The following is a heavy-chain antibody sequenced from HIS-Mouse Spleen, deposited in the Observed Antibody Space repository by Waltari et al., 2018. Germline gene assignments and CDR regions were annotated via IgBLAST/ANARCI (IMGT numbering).Heavy chain of an antibody. V-gene: IGHV4-31*03. CDR2: LYYSGST. J-gene: IGHJ3*02. Sequence: QVQLQESGPGLVKPSQTLSLTCTVSGGSISSGGYYWSWIRQRPGKGLEWIGYLYYSGSTYYDPSLKSRVTISVDTSKNQFSLKLSSVTAADTAVYYCARDRTPYDSSGYYYAFDIWGQGTMVTVSS. CDR1: GGSISSGGYY. D-gene: IGHD3-22*01. CDR3: ARDRTPYDSSGYYYAFDI.